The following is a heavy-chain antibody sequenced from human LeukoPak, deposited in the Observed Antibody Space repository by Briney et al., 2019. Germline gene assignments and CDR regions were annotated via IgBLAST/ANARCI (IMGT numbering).Heavy chain of an antibody. D-gene: IGHD5-18*01. Sequence: SSETLSLTCTVSGGSISSYYWSWIRQPPGKGLEWIGYIYYSGSTYYNPSLKSRVTISVDTSKNQFSLKLSSVTAADTAVYYCARVPGYSYGETDYWGQGTLVTVSS. J-gene: IGHJ4*02. V-gene: IGHV4-59*08. CDR3: ARVPGYSYGETDY. CDR1: GGSISSYY. CDR2: IYYSGST.